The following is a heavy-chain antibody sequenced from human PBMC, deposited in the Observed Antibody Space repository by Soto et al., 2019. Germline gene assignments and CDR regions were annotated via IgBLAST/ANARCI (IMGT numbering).Heavy chain of an antibody. CDR2: IIPIFGTA. CDR1: GGTFSGYA. D-gene: IGHD3-22*01. J-gene: IGHJ4*02. V-gene: IGHV1-69*13. CDR3: ARHYYDSSGYRSNIDY. Sequence: SVKVSCEASGGTFSGYAISWVRQAPGQGLEWMGGIIPIFGTANYAQKFQGRVTITADESTSTAYMELSSLRSEDTAVYYCARHYYDSSGYRSNIDYWGQGTLVTVSS.